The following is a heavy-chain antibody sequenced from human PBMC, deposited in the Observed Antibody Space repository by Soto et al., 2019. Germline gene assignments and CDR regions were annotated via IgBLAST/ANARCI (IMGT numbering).Heavy chain of an antibody. CDR2: ISGSGGST. CDR1: GFTFSSYA. J-gene: IGHJ4*02. CDR3: ARRGPGTYFDY. V-gene: IGHV3-23*01. D-gene: IGHD6-13*01. Sequence: EVQLLESGGGLVQPGGSLRLSCAASGFTFSSYAMRWVRQAPGKGLEWVSAISGSGGSTCYADSVKGRFTISRDNSKNTLYLQMNSLRAEDTAVYCCARRGPGTYFDYWGQGTLVTVSS.